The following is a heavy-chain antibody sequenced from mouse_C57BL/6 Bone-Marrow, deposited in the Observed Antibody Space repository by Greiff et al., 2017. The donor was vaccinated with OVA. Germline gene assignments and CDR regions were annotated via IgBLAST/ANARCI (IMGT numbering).Heavy chain of an antibody. CDR2: IYPGSGST. CDR3: ASLITTRYFDV. D-gene: IGHD1-1*01. Sequence: QVQLQPPGAELVKPGASVTMSCKASGYTFTSYWITWVKQRPGQGLAWIGDIYPGSGSTNYNEKFKSKATLTVDTSSSTAYMQLSSLTSEDAAVYYCASLITTRYFDVWGTGTTVTVSA. V-gene: IGHV1-55*01. CDR1: GYTFTSYW. J-gene: IGHJ1*03.